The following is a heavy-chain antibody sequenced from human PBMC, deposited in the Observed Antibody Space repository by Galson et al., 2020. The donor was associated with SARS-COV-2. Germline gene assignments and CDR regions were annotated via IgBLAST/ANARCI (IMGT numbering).Heavy chain of an antibody. CDR2: FDPEDGET. D-gene: IGHD1-7*01. CDR1: GYTLTELS. CDR3: ATFTPLTGTTFGKGGTLDY. V-gene: IGHV1-24*01. Sequence: ASVKVSCKVSGYTLTELSMHWVRQAPGKGLEWMGGFDPEDGETIYAQKFQGRVTMTEDTSTDTAYMELSSLRSEDTAVYYCATFTPLTGTTFGKGGTLDYWGQGTLVTVSS. J-gene: IGHJ4*02.